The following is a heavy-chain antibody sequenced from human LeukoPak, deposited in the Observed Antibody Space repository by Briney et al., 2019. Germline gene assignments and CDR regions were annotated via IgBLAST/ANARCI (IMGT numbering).Heavy chain of an antibody. CDR2: IYYSGST. D-gene: IGHD6-19*01. V-gene: IGHV4-59*08. CDR1: GGSISSYY. J-gene: IGHJ4*02. CDR3: ARGRPSSGWYLSFDY. Sequence: SETLSLTCTVSGGSISSYYWSWIRQPPGKGLEWIGYIYYSGSTNYNPSLKSRVTISVDTSKNQFSLKLSSVTAADTAVYYCARGRPSSGWYLSFDYWGQGTLVTVSS.